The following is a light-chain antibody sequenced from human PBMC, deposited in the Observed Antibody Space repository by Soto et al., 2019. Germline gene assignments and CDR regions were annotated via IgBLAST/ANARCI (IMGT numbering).Light chain of an antibody. V-gene: IGKV3-11*01. CDR2: DAS. Sequence: EIVLTQSPAPLSLSPGERATLSCRASQSVSSYLAWYQQKPGQAPRLLIYDASKRATGIPARFSGSGSGTDFTFTINTLEPEDFAFYYRHQRSDWLTFGGGTKVEIK. J-gene: IGKJ4*01. CDR3: HQRSDWLT. CDR1: QSVSSY.